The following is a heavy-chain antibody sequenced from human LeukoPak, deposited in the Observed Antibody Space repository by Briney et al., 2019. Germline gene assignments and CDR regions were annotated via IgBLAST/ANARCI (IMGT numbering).Heavy chain of an antibody. CDR1: GGTFSSYA. CDR3: ARDWHLGYCSGGSCYKYFQH. CDR2: IIPILGIA. Sequence: GASVKVSCKASGGTFSSYAISWVRQAPGQGLEWMGRIIPILGIANYAQKFQGRVTITAGKSTSTAYMELSSLRSEDTAVYYCARDWHLGYCSGGSCYKYFQHWGQGTLVTVSS. V-gene: IGHV1-69*04. J-gene: IGHJ1*01. D-gene: IGHD2-15*01.